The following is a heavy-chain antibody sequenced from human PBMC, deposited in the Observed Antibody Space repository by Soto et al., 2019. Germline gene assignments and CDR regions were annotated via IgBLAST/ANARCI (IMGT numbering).Heavy chain of an antibody. CDR3: ARSMYSTSAQLYYGMDV. V-gene: IGHV4-38-2*01. D-gene: IGHD6-6*01. Sequence: SETLSLTCAVSGYSIRSGYFWGWIRQPPGKGLEWIGSMYHSGITYYNLSLKSRVTISVDTSKNQLSLKLSSATAADTAVYYCARSMYSTSAQLYYGMDVWGQGTTVTV. CDR2: MYHSGIT. CDR1: GYSIRSGYF. J-gene: IGHJ6*02.